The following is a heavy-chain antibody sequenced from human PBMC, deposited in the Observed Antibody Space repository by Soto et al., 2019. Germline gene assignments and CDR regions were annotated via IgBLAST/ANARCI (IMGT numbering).Heavy chain of an antibody. V-gene: IGHV4-39*01. Sequence: SETLSLTCTVSGGSVTNSSYYWGWIRQSPGKGLEWIGSVYYRGRSYSKSSVKSRGTISVDTSKNRFSLSLNSVTASDTAVYFCVSQRTTVPTQAYFDYWGPGALVTVSS. CDR3: VSQRTTVPTQAYFDY. CDR1: GGSVTNSSYY. D-gene: IGHD4-17*01. J-gene: IGHJ4*02. CDR2: VYYRGRS.